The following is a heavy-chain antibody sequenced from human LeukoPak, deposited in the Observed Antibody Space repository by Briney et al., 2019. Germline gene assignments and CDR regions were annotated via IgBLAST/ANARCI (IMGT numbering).Heavy chain of an antibody. J-gene: IGHJ4*02. CDR1: GFTFSSYG. CDR3: ARVASYGYFDY. CDR2: IWYDGSNK. D-gene: IGHD5-18*01. Sequence: GRSLRLSCAASGFTFSSYGMHWVRQAPGKGPEWVAVIWYDGSNKYYADSVKGRFTISRDNSKNTLYLQMNSLRAEDTAVYYCARVASYGYFDYWGQGTLVTVSS. V-gene: IGHV3-33*01.